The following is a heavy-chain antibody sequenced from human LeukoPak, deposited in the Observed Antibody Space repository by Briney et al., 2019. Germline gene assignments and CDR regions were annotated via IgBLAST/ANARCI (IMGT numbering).Heavy chain of an antibody. CDR1: GFTFSSYA. V-gene: IGHV3-23*01. Sequence: QAGGSLRLSCAASGFTFSSYAMSWVRQAPGKGLEWVSAISGSGGSTYYADSVKGRFTISRDDSKNTLYLQMNSLRAEDTAVYYCARRTTGTDSGSFRLYYYYYMDVWGKGTTVTISS. CDR2: ISGSGGST. D-gene: IGHD1-26*01. J-gene: IGHJ6*03. CDR3: ARRTTGTDSGSFRLYYYYYMDV.